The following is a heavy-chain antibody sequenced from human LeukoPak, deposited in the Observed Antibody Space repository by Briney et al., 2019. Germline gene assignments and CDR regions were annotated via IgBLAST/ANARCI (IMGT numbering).Heavy chain of an antibody. D-gene: IGHD3-10*02. Sequence: GGSLRLSCVGSGFTFRSHAMSWVRQAPEKGLEFVSGIYENGGTTYYADSVKGRFSISRDNSKNTLYLQMNSLRAEDTAVYYCARDVQSHGLDYWGQGTLVTVSS. CDR2: IYENGGTT. CDR3: ARDVQSHGLDY. CDR1: GFTFRSHA. J-gene: IGHJ4*02. V-gene: IGHV3-23*01.